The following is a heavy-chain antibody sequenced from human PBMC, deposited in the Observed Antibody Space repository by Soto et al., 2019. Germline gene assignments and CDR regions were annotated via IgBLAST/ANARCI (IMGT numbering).Heavy chain of an antibody. J-gene: IGHJ4*02. D-gene: IGHD5-12*01. Sequence: PVGSLRLSCAASGFTFSSYAMSWVRQAPGKGLEWVSAISGSGGSTYYADSVKGRFTISRDNSKNTLYLQMNSLRAEDTAVYYCAKARGGYNHFDYWGQGTLVTVSS. CDR3: AKARGGYNHFDY. V-gene: IGHV3-23*01. CDR1: GFTFSSYA. CDR2: ISGSGGST.